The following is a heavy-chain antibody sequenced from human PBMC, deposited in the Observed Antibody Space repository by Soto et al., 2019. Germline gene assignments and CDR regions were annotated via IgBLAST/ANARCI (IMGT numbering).Heavy chain of an antibody. J-gene: IGHJ4*02. V-gene: IGHV3-15*01. CDR1: GLTFSSAW. CDR2: TKSTSDGGTT. Sequence: GGSLRLSCGGSGLTFSSAWMTWVRQAPGKGLEWVGHTKSTSDGGTTEYAALVEGRFTVSRDDSENTLYLQMYSLKSEDTAVYYCTTKNGHTAPTEYWGQGTLVTVSS. D-gene: IGHD2-21*01. CDR3: TTKNGHTAPTEY.